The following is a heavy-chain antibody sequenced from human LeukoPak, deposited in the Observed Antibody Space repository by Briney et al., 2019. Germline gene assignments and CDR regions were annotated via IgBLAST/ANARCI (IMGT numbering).Heavy chain of an antibody. CDR2: IRNSGNT. V-gene: IGHV4-39*01. CDR3: ARHVYGEYGPGDY. J-gene: IGHJ4*02. Sequence: PSETLSLTCTVSGDSFSSSSHYWGWLRQPPGRGLEWIGSIRNSGNTYYSPSLKSRVTISVDTSKNQFSLKLSPVTAADTAVYYCARHVYGEYGPGDYWGQGILVTVSS. CDR1: GDSFSSSSHY. D-gene: IGHD4-17*01.